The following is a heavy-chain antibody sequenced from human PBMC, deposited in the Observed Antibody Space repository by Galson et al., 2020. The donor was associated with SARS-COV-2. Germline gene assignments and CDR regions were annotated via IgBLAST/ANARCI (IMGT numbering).Heavy chain of an antibody. J-gene: IGHJ4*02. V-gene: IGHV4-39*01. Sequence: SETLSLTCTVSGGSISSSSYYWGWIRQPPGKGLEWIGSIYYSGSTYYNPSLKSPVTISVDTSKNQFSLKLSSVTAADTAVYYCARHRHGDGLPMDYWGQGTLVTVSS. CDR1: GGSISSSSYY. CDR2: IYYSGST. CDR3: ARHRHGDGLPMDY. D-gene: IGHD3-10*01.